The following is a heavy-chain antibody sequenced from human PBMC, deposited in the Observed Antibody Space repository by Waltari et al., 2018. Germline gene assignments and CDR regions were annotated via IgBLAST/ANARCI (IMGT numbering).Heavy chain of an antibody. CDR1: GYSISSGYY. V-gene: IGHV4-38-2*01. Sequence: QVQLQESGPGLVKPSATLSLTCAVSGYSISSGYYWGWIRQPPGKGLEWVGSIYHSGSTYYNPSLKSRVTISVDTSKNQFSLKLSSVTAADTAVYYCARLRITIFGGTIPEGFDYWGQGTLVTVSS. J-gene: IGHJ4*02. D-gene: IGHD3-3*01. CDR2: IYHSGST. CDR3: ARLRITIFGGTIPEGFDY.